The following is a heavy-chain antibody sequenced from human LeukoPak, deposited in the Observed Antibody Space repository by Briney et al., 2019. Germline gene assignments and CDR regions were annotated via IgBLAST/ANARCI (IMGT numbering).Heavy chain of an antibody. CDR2: INQDGNEK. V-gene: IGHV3-7*03. D-gene: IGHD4-17*01. CDR1: GFIFSSFW. J-gene: IGHJ3*02. CDR3: AKDLATVTTAAFDI. Sequence: GGSLRLSCAGSGFIFSSFWMSWVRQAPGKGLEWVANINQDGNEKYYVDSVKGRFTISRDNVKNSLYLQMNSLRAEDTALYYCAKDLATVTTAAFDIWGQGTMVTVSS.